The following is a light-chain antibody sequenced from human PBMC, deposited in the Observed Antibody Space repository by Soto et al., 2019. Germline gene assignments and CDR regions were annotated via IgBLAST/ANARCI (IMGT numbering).Light chain of an antibody. CDR1: SSDVGGYSR. V-gene: IGLV2-8*01. CDR3: SSYAGSNNWGV. J-gene: IGLJ2*01. Sequence: QSALTQPPSASGSPGQSVTISCTGTSSDVGGYSRVSWYQQHPGKAPKLMIYEVSKQPSGVPDRFFGSKSGNTASLTVSGLQAEDEADYYCSSYAGSNNWGVFGGGTKLTVL. CDR2: EVS.